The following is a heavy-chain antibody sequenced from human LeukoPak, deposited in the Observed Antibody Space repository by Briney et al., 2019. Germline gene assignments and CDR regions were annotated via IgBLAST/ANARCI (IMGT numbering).Heavy chain of an antibody. CDR1: GYTFTTYG. CDR3: ARVSRITMIEMEI. V-gene: IGHV1-18*01. D-gene: IGHD3-22*01. J-gene: IGHJ3*02. Sequence: VASVKVSCKASGYTFTTYGISWVRQAPGQGLEWMGWISAYNGNTNYAQKLQGRVTMTTDTSTSTAYMELRSLRSDDTAVYYCARVSRITMIEMEIWGQGTMVTVSS. CDR2: ISAYNGNT.